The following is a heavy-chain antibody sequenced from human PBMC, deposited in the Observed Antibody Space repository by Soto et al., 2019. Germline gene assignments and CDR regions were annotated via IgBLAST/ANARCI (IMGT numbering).Heavy chain of an antibody. CDR2: IIPIFGTA. CDR1: GGTFSSYA. Sequence: SVKVSCKASGGTFSSYAISWVRQAPGQGLEWMGGIIPIFGTANYAQKFQGRVTITADKSTSTAYMELSSLRSEDTAVYYCARLIMRNYYFDYWGQGTLVTVSS. CDR3: ARLIMRNYYFDY. D-gene: IGHD2-8*01. V-gene: IGHV1-69*06. J-gene: IGHJ4*02.